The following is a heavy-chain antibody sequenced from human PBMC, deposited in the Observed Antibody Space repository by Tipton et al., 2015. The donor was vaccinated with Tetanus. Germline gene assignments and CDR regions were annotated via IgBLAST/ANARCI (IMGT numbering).Heavy chain of an antibody. Sequence: TLSLTCKVSGGSFSAYYWSWVRQSPGKGPEWLGYSYYGGTTSYNPSLKSRITISIDTSKSRFSLNLSSVTAADTAVYYCVRGGSVYAMGVWGQGATVTVSS. D-gene: IGHD2-15*01. J-gene: IGHJ6*02. V-gene: IGHV4-59*01. CDR2: SYYGGTT. CDR1: GGSFSAYY. CDR3: VRGGSVYAMGV.